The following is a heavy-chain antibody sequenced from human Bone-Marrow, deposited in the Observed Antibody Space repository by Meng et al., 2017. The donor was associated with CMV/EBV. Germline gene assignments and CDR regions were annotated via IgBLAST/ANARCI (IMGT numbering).Heavy chain of an antibody. CDR2: ITTSGTSR. J-gene: IGHJ4*02. CDR3: ARESSTILFDY. V-gene: IGHV3-21*06. D-gene: IGHD2-21*01. Sequence: GESLKIYCAASGFTFSSYGMHWVRQAPGMGLEWVSSITTSGTSRYYADSVRGRFTISRDDARNSLYLQMNSLTVEDTAVYYCARESSTILFDYWGQGTLVTVSS. CDR1: GFTFSSYG.